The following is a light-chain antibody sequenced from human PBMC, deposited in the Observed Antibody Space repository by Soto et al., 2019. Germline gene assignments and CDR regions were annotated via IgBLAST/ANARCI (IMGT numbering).Light chain of an antibody. CDR1: RTVDNN. Sequence: ERVMTQSPATLSVSPGERAILSCRASRTVDNNLAWYQQKPGQAPRLPISAASTRATGIPARFSGTGSGTEFTLTISSLQSEDIAVYYCQQYHNWPWAFGQGTKVEIK. J-gene: IGKJ1*01. V-gene: IGKV3-15*01. CDR3: QQYHNWPWA. CDR2: AAS.